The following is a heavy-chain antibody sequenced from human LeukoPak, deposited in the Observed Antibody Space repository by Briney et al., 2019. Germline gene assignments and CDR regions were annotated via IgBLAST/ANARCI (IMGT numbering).Heavy chain of an antibody. Sequence: SLRLSCAASGFTFSNYGMHWVRQAPGKGLEWVVVISHDGSNNNYADSVKGRFTISRDNSKNTLYLQMNSLRPEDTAVYYCAKVRVGTAHFDYWGQGTLVTVSS. CDR3: AKVRVGTAHFDY. CDR1: GFTFSNYG. D-gene: IGHD2-15*01. CDR2: ISHDGSNN. J-gene: IGHJ4*02. V-gene: IGHV3-30*18.